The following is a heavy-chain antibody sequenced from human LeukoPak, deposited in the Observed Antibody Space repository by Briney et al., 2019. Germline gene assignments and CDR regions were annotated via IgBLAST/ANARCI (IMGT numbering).Heavy chain of an antibody. Sequence: PGASQRLSCAATGVTFGSYAMRWARQAPGKGLEWVSGISDSGDITYYADSVKGRFTISRDNSKNTLYVQMKSLRVEDTAVYYCVKDRRGGSYYAATFDIWGQGTMVTVSS. J-gene: IGHJ3*02. CDR2: ISDSGDIT. V-gene: IGHV3-23*01. CDR3: VKDRRGGSYYAATFDI. D-gene: IGHD1-26*01. CDR1: GVTFGSYA.